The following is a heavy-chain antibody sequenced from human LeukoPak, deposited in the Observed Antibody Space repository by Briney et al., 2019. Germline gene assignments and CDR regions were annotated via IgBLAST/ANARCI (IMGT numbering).Heavy chain of an antibody. CDR1: GGTFSSYA. Sequence: ASVKVSCKASGGTFSSYAISWVRQAPGQGLEWMGRIIPIFGIANYAQKFQGRVTITADKSTSTAYMELSSLRSEDTAVYYCARVADGDYGGRFDPWGQGTLVTVSS. D-gene: IGHD4-17*01. CDR2: IIPIFGIA. CDR3: ARVADGDYGGRFDP. V-gene: IGHV1-69*04. J-gene: IGHJ5*02.